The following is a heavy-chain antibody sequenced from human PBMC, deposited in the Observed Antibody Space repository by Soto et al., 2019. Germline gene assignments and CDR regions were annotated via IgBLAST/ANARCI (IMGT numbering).Heavy chain of an antibody. J-gene: IGHJ1*01. CDR1: GGSFSGYY. CDR3: ARGEYCSGGSCYLTAEYFQH. Sequence: QVQLQQWGAGLLKPSETLSLTCAVYGGSFSGYYWSWIRQPPGKGLAWIGEINHSGSTNYNPSLKSRVTISVDTYKNQFSLKLSSVTAADTAVYYCARGEYCSGGSCYLTAEYFQHWGQGTLVTVSS. D-gene: IGHD2-15*01. CDR2: INHSGST. V-gene: IGHV4-34*01.